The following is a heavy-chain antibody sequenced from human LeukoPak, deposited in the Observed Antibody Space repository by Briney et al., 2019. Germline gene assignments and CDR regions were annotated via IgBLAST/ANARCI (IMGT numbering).Heavy chain of an antibody. CDR2: ISGSGGST. D-gene: IGHD2-21*01. J-gene: IGHJ4*02. V-gene: IGHV3-23*01. CDR1: GFTFSSHA. Sequence: GGSLRLSCAASGFTFSSHAMSRVRQAPGKGLEWVSAISGSGGSTYYADSVKGRFTISRDNSKNTLYLQMNSLRAEDTAVYYCAKVVGDPYYFDYWGQGTLVTVSS. CDR3: AKVVGDPYYFDY.